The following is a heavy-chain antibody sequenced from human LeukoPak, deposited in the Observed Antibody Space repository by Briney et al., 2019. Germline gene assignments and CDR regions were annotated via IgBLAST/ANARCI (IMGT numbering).Heavy chain of an antibody. CDR2: IIPIFGTA. CDR1: GGTFSSYA. Sequence: SVKVSCKASGGTFSSYAISWVRQAPGQGLEWMGGIIPIFGTANYAQKFQGRVTITMDESTSTAYMELSSLRSEDTAVYYCARGQLYYDSSGYYYGFDYWGQGTLVTVSS. V-gene: IGHV1-69*05. CDR3: ARGQLYYDSSGYYYGFDY. J-gene: IGHJ4*02. D-gene: IGHD3-22*01.